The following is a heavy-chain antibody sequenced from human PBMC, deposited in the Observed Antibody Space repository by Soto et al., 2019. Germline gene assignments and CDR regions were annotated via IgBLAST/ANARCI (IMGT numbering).Heavy chain of an antibody. Sequence: QVQLVESGGDVVQPGRSLRLSCATSGFTFSSYGIHWVRQAPGKGLEWVAVISYDGRNKKFADSVEGRFTISRDNSKYTLYLQMNSLRAEDTAVYYCAKDTFYHDSSGYYIFEYWGQGTLVTVSS. CDR2: ISYDGRNK. J-gene: IGHJ4*02. CDR1: GFTFSSYG. CDR3: AKDTFYHDSSGYYIFEY. D-gene: IGHD3-22*01. V-gene: IGHV3-30*18.